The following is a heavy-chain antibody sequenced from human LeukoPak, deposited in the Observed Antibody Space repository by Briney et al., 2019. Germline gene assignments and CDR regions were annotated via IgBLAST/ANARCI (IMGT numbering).Heavy chain of an antibody. J-gene: IGHJ5*02. CDR3: ARAGGVVEYYYDSSGYGWFDP. D-gene: IGHD3-22*01. CDR2: IYYSGST. CDR1: GVSISSYY. V-gene: IGHV4-59*08. Sequence: PSETLSLTCTVSGVSISSYYWSWIRQPPGKGLEWIGYIYYSGSTNYNPSLKSRVTISVDTSKNQFSLKLSSVTAADTAVYYCARAGGVVEYYYDSSGYGWFDPWGQGTLVTVSS.